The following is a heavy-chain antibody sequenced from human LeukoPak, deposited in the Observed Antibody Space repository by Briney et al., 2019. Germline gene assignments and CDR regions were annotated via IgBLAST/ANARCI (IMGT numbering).Heavy chain of an antibody. CDR3: ARDLGLGNWFDP. V-gene: IGHV4-59*01. D-gene: IGHD3/OR15-3a*01. J-gene: IGHJ5*02. CDR2: IYYSGST. Sequence: SETLSLTCTVSGGSISSYYWSWIRQPPGKGLEWIGYIYYSGSTNYNPSLKSRVTISVDTSKNQFSLELSSVTAADTAVYYCARDLGLGNWFDPWGQGTLVTVSS. CDR1: GGSISSYY.